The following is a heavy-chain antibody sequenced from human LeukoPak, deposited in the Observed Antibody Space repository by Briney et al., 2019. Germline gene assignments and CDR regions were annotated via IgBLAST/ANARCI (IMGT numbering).Heavy chain of an antibody. D-gene: IGHD4-23*01. V-gene: IGHV4-31*03. J-gene: IGHJ4*02. Sequence: SETLSLTCTVSGGSIGSGAYYWSWIRQHPGKGLEWIGYIYYSGSTYYNPSLQSRVTISVDTSKNQFSLKLSSVTAADTAVYYCGSLVTPGLYFDYWGQGTLVTVSS. CDR2: IYYSGST. CDR3: GSLVTPGLYFDY. CDR1: GGSIGSGAYY.